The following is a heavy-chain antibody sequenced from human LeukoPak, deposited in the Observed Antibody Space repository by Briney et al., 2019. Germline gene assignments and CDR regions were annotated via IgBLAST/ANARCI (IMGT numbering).Heavy chain of an antibody. D-gene: IGHD2-2*01. Sequence: GGSLRPSCAASGFTFSNYWMYWVRQAPGEGLVWVSRISSDGSTTANADSVRGRFTISRDNTKSTLYLQMNRLRAEDTAVYFCARSISWHDGWFDPWGQGTLVTVSS. CDR2: ISSDGSTT. CDR1: GFTFSNYW. V-gene: IGHV3-74*01. CDR3: ARSISWHDGWFDP. J-gene: IGHJ5*02.